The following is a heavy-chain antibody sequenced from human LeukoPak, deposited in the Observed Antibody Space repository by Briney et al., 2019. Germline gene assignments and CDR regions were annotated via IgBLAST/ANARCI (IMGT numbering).Heavy chain of an antibody. Sequence: PLASVKVSCKASGYTFTSYGISWVRQAPGQGLEWMGWISAYNGNTNYAQKFQGRVTMTRDTSISTAYMELSRLRSDDTAVYYCARGNYDILTGSDAFVIWGQGTMVTVSS. CDR1: GYTFTSYG. CDR2: ISAYNGNT. V-gene: IGHV1-18*01. J-gene: IGHJ3*02. D-gene: IGHD3-9*01. CDR3: ARGNYDILTGSDAFVI.